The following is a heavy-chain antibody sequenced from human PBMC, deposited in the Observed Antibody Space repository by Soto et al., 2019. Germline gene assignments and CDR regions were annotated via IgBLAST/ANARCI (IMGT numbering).Heavy chain of an antibody. CDR1: GGTFSSYA. CDR2: IIPIFGTA. CDR3: AREERDYYDSSGYLYYFDY. Sequence: ASVKVSCKASGGTFSSYAISWVRQAPGQGLEWMGGIIPIFGTANYAQKFQGRVTITADKSTSTAYMELSSLRSEDTAVYYCAREERDYYDSSGYLYYFDYWGQGTLVTVSS. V-gene: IGHV1-69*06. D-gene: IGHD3-22*01. J-gene: IGHJ4*02.